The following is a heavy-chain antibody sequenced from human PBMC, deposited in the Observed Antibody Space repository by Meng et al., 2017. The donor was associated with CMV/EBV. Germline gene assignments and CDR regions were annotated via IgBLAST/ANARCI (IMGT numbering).Heavy chain of an antibody. V-gene: IGHV3-20*04. CDR2: INWNGGST. CDR3: ARVKILEWFYRG. CDR1: GFTFDAYG. D-gene: IGHD3-3*01. Sequence: GGSLRLSCAASGFTFDAYGMSWVRQAPGKGLEWVSGINWNGGSTGYADSVKGRFTISRDNAKNYLYLQMNSLRAEDTALYYCARVKILEWFYRGWGQGTLVTVSS. J-gene: IGHJ4*02.